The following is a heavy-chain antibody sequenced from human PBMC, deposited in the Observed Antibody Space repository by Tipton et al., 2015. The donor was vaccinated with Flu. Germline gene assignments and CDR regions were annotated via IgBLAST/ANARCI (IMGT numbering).Heavy chain of an antibody. J-gene: IGHJ3*02. V-gene: IGHV4-59*01. CDR1: GDYISDYY. Sequence: TLSLTCIVSGDYISDYYWNWIRQSPGGGLEWLGYIHPTGTTNQNPSLKSRLTVPVATSRNQFSLTLNSVTAADTAVYFCARGNWGGAFDTWGQGTMVTVSS. D-gene: IGHD7-27*01. CDR2: IHPTGTT. CDR3: ARGNWGGAFDT.